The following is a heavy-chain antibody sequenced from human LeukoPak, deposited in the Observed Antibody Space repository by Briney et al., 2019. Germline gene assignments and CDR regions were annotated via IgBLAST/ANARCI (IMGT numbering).Heavy chain of an antibody. CDR1: GFTFSDYY. V-gene: IGHV3-11*05. D-gene: IGHD6-13*01. J-gene: IGHJ4*02. CDR3: AREDVGSSWYFLVY. Sequence: PGGSLRLSCAASGFTFSDYYMSWIRQAPGKGLEWVSYISSNSSYTKYADSVRGRFTISRDNAKNSLYLQMNSLRAEDTAVYYCAREDVGSSWYFLVYWGQGTLVTVSS. CDR2: ISSNSSYT.